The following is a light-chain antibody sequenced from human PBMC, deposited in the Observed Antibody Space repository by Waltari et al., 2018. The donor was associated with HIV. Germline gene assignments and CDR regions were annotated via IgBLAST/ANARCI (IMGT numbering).Light chain of an antibody. CDR1: QYINTY. CDR2: DAS. CDR3: QQTYTVPLT. V-gene: IGKV1-39*01. Sequence: DIQMTQSPSSLSASVGDRVTITCRSSQYINTYLNWYQQKTGTAPKALIYDASSLESGVPSRFSGSGLGTDFTLTISSLQPDDYATYFCQQTYTVPLTFGPGTKVDIK. J-gene: IGKJ3*01.